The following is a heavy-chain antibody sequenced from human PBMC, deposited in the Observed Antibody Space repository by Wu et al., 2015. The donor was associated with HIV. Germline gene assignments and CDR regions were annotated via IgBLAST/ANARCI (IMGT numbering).Heavy chain of an antibody. V-gene: IGHV1-2*02. CDR2: INPNSGGT. D-gene: IGHD6-19*01. CDR1: GYAFTGYY. CDR3: AREIAVAAYNWFDP. J-gene: IGHJ5*02. Sequence: QVQLVQSGAEVKKPGASVKVSCKASGYAFTGYYMHWVRQAPGQGLEWMGWINPNSGGTNYAQKFQGRVTLTRDTSISTAYMELSRLRSDDTAVYYCAREIAVAAYNWFDPWGQGTLVTVSS.